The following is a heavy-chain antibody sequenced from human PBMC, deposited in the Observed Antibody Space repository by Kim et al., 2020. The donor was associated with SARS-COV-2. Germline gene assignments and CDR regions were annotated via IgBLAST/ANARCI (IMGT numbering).Heavy chain of an antibody. CDR2: ISSSGSTI. Sequence: GGSLRLSCAASGFTFSSYEMNWVRQAPGKGLEWVSYISSSGSTIYYADSVKGRFTISRDNAKNSLYLQMNSLRAEDTAVYYCARFLSDSSGYYYLFDYWGQGTLVTVSS. V-gene: IGHV3-48*03. J-gene: IGHJ4*02. CDR3: ARFLSDSSGYYYLFDY. CDR1: GFTFSSYE. D-gene: IGHD3-22*01.